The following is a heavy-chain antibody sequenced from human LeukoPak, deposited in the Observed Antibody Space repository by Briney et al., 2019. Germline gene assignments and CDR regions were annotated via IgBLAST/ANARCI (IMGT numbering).Heavy chain of an antibody. J-gene: IGHJ5*02. D-gene: IGHD3-10*01. CDR2: IYYSGST. Sequence: SETLSLTCTVSGGSISSYYWSWLRQPPGKGLEWIGYIYYSGSTNYNPSLKSRVTISVDTSKNQFSLKLSSVTAADTAVYYCARDGTYGSATFDPWGQGTLVTVSS. CDR1: GGSISSYY. CDR3: ARDGTYGSATFDP. V-gene: IGHV4-59*01.